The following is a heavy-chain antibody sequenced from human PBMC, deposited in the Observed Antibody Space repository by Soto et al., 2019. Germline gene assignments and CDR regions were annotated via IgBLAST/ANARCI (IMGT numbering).Heavy chain of an antibody. V-gene: IGHV1-3*01. J-gene: IGHJ4*02. CDR2: INAGNGNT. Sequence: QVQLVQSGAEVKKPGASVKVSCKASGYTFTSYAMHWVRQAPGQRLEWMGWINAGNGNTKYSQKFKGSVTITRETSAITSYMGLSILRSEVTAVYYCARTSGYSFYDYWGQGTLVTVSS. CDR1: GYTFTSYA. D-gene: IGHD3-3*01. CDR3: ARTSGYSFYDY.